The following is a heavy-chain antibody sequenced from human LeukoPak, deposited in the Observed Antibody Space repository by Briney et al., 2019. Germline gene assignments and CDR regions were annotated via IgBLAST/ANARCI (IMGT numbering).Heavy chain of an antibody. V-gene: IGHV1-69*13. CDR2: IIPIFGTA. CDR1: GGTFSSYA. Sequence: SVKVSCKASGGTFSSYAISWVRQAPGQGLEWMGGIIPIFGTANYAQKFQGRVTITADESTSTAYMELSSLRSEDTAVYYCARDPFIGYGGNSRHAFDIWGQGTTVTVSS. J-gene: IGHJ3*02. D-gene: IGHD4-23*01. CDR3: ARDPFIGYGGNSRHAFDI.